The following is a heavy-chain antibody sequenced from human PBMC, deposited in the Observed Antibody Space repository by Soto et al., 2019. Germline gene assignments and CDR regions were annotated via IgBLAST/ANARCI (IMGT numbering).Heavy chain of an antibody. CDR3: ARGLNSGWFDP. J-gene: IGHJ5*02. V-gene: IGHV4-59*01. Sequence: ASETLSLTCTVSGGSISSYYWSWIRQPPGKGLEWIGYIYYSGSTNYNPSLKSRVTISVDTSKNQFSLKLSSVTAADTAVYYCARGLNSGWFDPWGQGTLVTVSS. CDR2: IYYSGST. CDR1: GGSISSYY.